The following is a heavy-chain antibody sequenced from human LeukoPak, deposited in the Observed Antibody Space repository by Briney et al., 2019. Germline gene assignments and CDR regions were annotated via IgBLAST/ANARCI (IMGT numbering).Heavy chain of an antibody. CDR3: ARGDDARSVVPAAYYFDY. CDR2: INHSGST. J-gene: IGHJ4*02. Sequence: PSETLSLTCAVYGGSFSGYYWSWIRQPPEKGLEWIGEINHSGSTNYNPSLKSRVTISVDTSKNQFSLKLSSVTAADTAVYYCARGDDARSVVPAAYYFDYWGQGTLVTVSS. CDR1: GGSFSGYY. D-gene: IGHD2-2*01. V-gene: IGHV4-34*01.